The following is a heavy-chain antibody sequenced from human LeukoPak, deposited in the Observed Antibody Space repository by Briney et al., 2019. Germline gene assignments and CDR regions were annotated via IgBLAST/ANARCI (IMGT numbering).Heavy chain of an antibody. J-gene: IGHJ4*02. CDR3: ARINYGDYDDLDY. CDR2: ISAYNGNT. V-gene: IGHV1-18*01. Sequence: AAVTLSCTSSGSTFTIYGISWVRQAPGQGLGWMGWISAYNGNTNYAQKLQGRVTITTDKSTSTAYMELRSLRSDDTAVYYCARINYGDYDDLDYWGQGTLVTVSS. CDR1: GSTFTIYG. D-gene: IGHD4-17*01.